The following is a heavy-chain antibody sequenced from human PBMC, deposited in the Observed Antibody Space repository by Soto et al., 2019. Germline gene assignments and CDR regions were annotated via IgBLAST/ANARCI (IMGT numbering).Heavy chain of an antibody. D-gene: IGHD2-15*01. CDR3: ARSYCSGGSCYPGDNWFDP. J-gene: IGHJ5*02. V-gene: IGHV3-21*01. CDR2: ISSSSSYI. Sequence: EVQLVESGGGLVKPGGSLRLSCAASGFTFSSYSMNWVRQAPGKGLEWVSSISSSSSYIYYADSVKGRFTISRDNAKNPLYLQMNSLRAEDTAVYYCARSYCSGGSCYPGDNWFDPWGQGTLVTVSS. CDR1: GFTFSSYS.